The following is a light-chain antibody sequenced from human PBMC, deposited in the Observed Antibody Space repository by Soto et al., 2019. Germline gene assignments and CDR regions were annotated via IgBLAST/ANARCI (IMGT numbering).Light chain of an antibody. CDR3: QQYRNWWT. J-gene: IGKJ1*01. V-gene: IGKV3-15*01. Sequence: EIVMTQSPATLSVSPEERATLSCRASQSVNIHLAWYQQKPGQAPRLLIYGASTRATGIPARFSGSGSGTGFTLTISSLQSEDFAVYYCQQYRNWWTFGQGTKVDI. CDR1: QSVNIH. CDR2: GAS.